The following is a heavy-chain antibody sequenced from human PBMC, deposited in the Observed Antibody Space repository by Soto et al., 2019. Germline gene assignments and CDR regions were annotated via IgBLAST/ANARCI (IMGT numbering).Heavy chain of an antibody. J-gene: IGHJ3*02. CDR2: ISGSGGST. CDR3: AKDGGLHGGADAFDI. Sequence: GGSLRLSCAASGFTFSSYAMSWVRQAPGKGLEWVSAISGSGGSTYYADSVKGRFTISTDNSKNTLYLQMNSLRAEDMAVYYCAKDGGLHGGADAFDIWGQGTMVTVSS. CDR1: GFTFSSYA. V-gene: IGHV3-23*01. D-gene: IGHD3-16*01.